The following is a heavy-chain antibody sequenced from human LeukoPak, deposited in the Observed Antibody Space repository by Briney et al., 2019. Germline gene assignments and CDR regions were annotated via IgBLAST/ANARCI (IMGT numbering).Heavy chain of an antibody. Sequence: PGGPLRLSCAASGFTFSSYAMSWVRQAPGKGLEWVSAISGSGGSTYYADSVKGRFTISRDNSKNTLYLQMNSPRAEDTAVYYCAKETVRGYYSPFDYWGQGTLVTVSS. D-gene: IGHD3-22*01. V-gene: IGHV3-23*01. J-gene: IGHJ4*02. CDR1: GFTFSSYA. CDR2: ISGSGGST. CDR3: AKETVRGYYSPFDY.